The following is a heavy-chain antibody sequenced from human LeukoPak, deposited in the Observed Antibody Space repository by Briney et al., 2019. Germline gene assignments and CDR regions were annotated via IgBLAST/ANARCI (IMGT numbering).Heavy chain of an antibody. CDR1: GGSFSGYY. J-gene: IGHJ6*02. D-gene: IGHD3-10*01. CDR2: INHSGST. V-gene: IGHV4-34*01. Sequence: SETLSLTCAVYGGSFSGYYWSWIRQPPGKGLEWIGEINHSGSTNYNPSLKSRVTISVDTSKNQFSLKLSSVTAADTAVYYCARGRGGYYGSGSYYPTYYYYGMDVWGQGTTVTVSS. CDR3: ARGRGGYYGSGSYYPTYYYYGMDV.